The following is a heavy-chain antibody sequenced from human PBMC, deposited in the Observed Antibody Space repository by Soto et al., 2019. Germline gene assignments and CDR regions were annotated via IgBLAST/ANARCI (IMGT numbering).Heavy chain of an antibody. D-gene: IGHD2-2*01. Sequence: PGGSLRLSCAASGFTFRGYAMSWFRQAPVKGLEYVSTITGNGHDTYYAESVKGRFIISRDNSKNILYLQMSSLRTDDMAVYYCVKADVVGVVHARPFDSWGQGTVVTV. CDR1: GFTFRGYA. CDR2: ITGNGHDT. V-gene: IGHV3-64D*06. CDR3: VKADVVGVVHARPFDS. J-gene: IGHJ4*02.